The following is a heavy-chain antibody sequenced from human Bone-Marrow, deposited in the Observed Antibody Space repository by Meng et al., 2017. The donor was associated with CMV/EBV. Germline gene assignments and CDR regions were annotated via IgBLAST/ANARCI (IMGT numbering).Heavy chain of an antibody. CDR3: ARDYYDSSGYYYTKGYYHGLDV. D-gene: IGHD3-22*01. Sequence: SQTLSLTCAISGDSVSINSAAWNWIRQSPSRGLEWLGRTYYRSKWYNDYAISVKRRITINPDTSKNQFSLQLNSVTPEDTAVYYCARDYYDSSGYYYTKGYYHGLDVWGQGTTVTVSS. CDR1: GDSVSINSAA. CDR2: TYYRSKWYN. V-gene: IGHV6-1*01. J-gene: IGHJ6*02.